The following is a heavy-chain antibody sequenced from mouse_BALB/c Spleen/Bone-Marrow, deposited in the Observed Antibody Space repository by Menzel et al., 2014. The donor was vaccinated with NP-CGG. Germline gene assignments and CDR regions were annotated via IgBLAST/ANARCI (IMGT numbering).Heavy chain of an antibody. Sequence: VMLVESGGGLVKPGGSLKLSCTASGFTFSSSTMSWVRQTPEKRLEWVASISSGGRYTFYPDSVKGRFTISRDNAKNTLYLQMSSLESEDTAMYYCARGEGYLDYWGQGTTLTVSS. CDR1: GFTFSSST. CDR2: ISSGGRYT. V-gene: IGHV5-6-4*01. CDR3: ARGEGYLDY. J-gene: IGHJ2*01.